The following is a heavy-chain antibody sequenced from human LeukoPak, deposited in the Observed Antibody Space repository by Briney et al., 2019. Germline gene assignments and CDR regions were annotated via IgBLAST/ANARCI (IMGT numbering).Heavy chain of an antibody. J-gene: IGHJ6*02. V-gene: IGHV1-18*01. D-gene: IGHD3-10*01. CDR1: GYTFTSYG. Sequence: ASVKVSCKASGYTFTSYGISWVRQAPGQGLEWMGWISAYNGNTNYAQKLQGRVTMTTDTSTSTAYMELRSLRSDDTAVYYCARVLNYYGSGSYYWDYYYGMDVWGQGTTVTVSS. CDR2: ISAYNGNT. CDR3: ARVLNYYGSGSYYWDYYYGMDV.